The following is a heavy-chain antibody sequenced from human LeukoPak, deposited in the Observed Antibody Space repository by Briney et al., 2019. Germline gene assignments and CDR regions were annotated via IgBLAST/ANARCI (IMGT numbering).Heavy chain of an antibody. J-gene: IGHJ4*02. CDR1: GFTFNTYT. CDR2: ISHSNTYI. V-gene: IGHV3-21*01. CDR3: ARDLYSQY. Sequence: GRSLRLSCIASGFTFNTYTMTWVRQAPGKGLEWVSSISHSNTYISYADSVKGRFTISRDIAKNSLYLQMNSLRAEDTAVYYCARDLYSQYWGQGTLVTVSS. D-gene: IGHD2-21*01.